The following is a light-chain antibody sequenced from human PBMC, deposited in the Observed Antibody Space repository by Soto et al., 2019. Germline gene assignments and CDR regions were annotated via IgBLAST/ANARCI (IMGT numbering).Light chain of an antibody. CDR2: AAS. CDR1: QGIRNF. V-gene: IGKV1-27*01. Sequence: DIQMTQSPTSLSASVGDRVTITCRASQGIRNFVAWYQQKPGKAPKLLIYAASTLKSGVPSRFSGSGSGTDFTLTINSMQPEDVATYSCQKYSSVPVFGTGTKVEIK. J-gene: IGKJ3*01. CDR3: QKYSSVPV.